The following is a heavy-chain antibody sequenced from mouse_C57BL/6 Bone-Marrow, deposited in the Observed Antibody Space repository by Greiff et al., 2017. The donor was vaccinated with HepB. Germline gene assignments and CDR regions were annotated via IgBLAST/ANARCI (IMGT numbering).Heavy chain of an antibody. V-gene: IGHV1-54*01. CDR2: INPGSGGT. Sequence: VQLQQSGAELVRPGTSVKVSCKASGYAFTNYLIEWVKQRPGQGLEWIGVINPGSGGTNYNEKFKGKATLTADKSSSTAYMQLSSLTSEDSAVYFCARSGSFYYSSSYGYFDVWGTGTTVTVSS. D-gene: IGHD1-1*01. CDR3: ARSGSFYYSSSYGYFDV. J-gene: IGHJ1*03. CDR1: GYAFTNYL.